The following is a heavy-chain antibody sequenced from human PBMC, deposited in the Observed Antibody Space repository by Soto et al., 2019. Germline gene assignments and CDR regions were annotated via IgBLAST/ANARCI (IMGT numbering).Heavy chain of an antibody. Sequence: ASVKVSCKASGGTFGSDAITWVRQAPGQGLEWVGRIIPIFGTTNYAQNLQGRVTISADKSTLTSYMELHSLTSDDTALYYCARDRTDSGYYTKWFDPCREGPQFT. CDR1: GGTFGSDA. CDR2: IIPIFGTT. J-gene: IGHJ5*02. V-gene: IGHV1-69*06. D-gene: IGHD3-22*01. CDR3: ARDRTDSGYYTKWFDP.